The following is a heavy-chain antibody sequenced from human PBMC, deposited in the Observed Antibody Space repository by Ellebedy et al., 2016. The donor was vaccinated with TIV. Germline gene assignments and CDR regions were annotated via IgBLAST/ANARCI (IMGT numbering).Heavy chain of an antibody. CDR2: IKQDGSEK. CDR1: GFTFSSYW. D-gene: IGHD5-12*01. CDR3: ARVDIVATRSFDI. V-gene: IGHV3-7*01. J-gene: IGHJ3*02. Sequence: GESLKISCAASGFTFSSYWMSWVRQAPGKGLEWVANIKQDGSEKYYVDSVKGRFTISRDNAKNSLYLQMNSLRAEDTAVYYCARVDIVATRSFDIWGQGTMVTVSS.